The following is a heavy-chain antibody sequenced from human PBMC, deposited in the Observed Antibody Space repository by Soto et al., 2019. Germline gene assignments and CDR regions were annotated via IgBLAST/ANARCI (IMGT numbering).Heavy chain of an antibody. CDR1: GGSISSGGYY. J-gene: IGHJ4*01. CDR3: ARMHYFGSGKPNDY. V-gene: IGHV4-30-4*01. CDR2: IYYSGST. D-gene: IGHD3-10*01. Sequence: SETLSLTCTVSGGSISSGGYYWSWIRQPPGKGLEWIGYIYYSGSTNYNPSLKSRITISVDTSKNQLSLNLISVTAADTAVYYCARMHYFGSGKPNDYWGQGTLVTVSS.